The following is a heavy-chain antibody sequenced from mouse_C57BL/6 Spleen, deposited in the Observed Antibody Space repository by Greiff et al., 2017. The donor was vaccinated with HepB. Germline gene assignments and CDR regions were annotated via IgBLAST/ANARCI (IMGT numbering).Heavy chain of an antibody. CDR3: TLDYYGSSQYYFDY. Sequence: EVQRVESGAELVRPGASVKLSCTASGFNIKDDYMHWVKQRPEQGLEWIGWIDPENGDTEYASKFQGKATITADTSSNTAYLQLSSLTSEDTAVYYCTLDYYGSSQYYFDYWGQGTTLTVSS. D-gene: IGHD1-1*01. CDR2: IDPENGDT. J-gene: IGHJ2*01. CDR1: GFNIKDDY. V-gene: IGHV14-4*01.